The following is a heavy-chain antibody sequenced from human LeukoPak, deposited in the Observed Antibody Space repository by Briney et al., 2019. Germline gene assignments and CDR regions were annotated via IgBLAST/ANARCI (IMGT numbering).Heavy chain of an antibody. D-gene: IGHD2-15*01. Sequence: GASVKVSCKASRYTFSSYDINWVREAAGQGLEWMGWMNPNTGRTGFAQKFQGRLTMTRDTSISTAYMELSSLRSEDRAVYYDARMSQSPSDYSSGGYYYLGYWGQGTPVTVSS. CDR1: RYTFSSYD. J-gene: IGHJ4*02. V-gene: IGHV1-8*01. CDR3: ARMSQSPSDYSSGGYYYLGY. CDR2: MNPNTGRT.